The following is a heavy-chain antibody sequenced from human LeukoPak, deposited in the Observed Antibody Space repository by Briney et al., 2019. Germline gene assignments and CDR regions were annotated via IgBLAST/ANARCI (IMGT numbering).Heavy chain of an antibody. Sequence: GASVKVSCKASGYTFTGYYMHWVRQAPGQGLEWMGWINPNSGGTNYAQKFQGRVTMTRDTSISTAYMELSRLRSDDTAVYYCARDRAPYQPTNWFDPWGQGTLVTVSS. CDR3: ARDRAPYQPTNWFDP. V-gene: IGHV1-2*02. J-gene: IGHJ5*02. CDR1: GYTFTGYY. D-gene: IGHD2-2*01. CDR2: INPNSGGT.